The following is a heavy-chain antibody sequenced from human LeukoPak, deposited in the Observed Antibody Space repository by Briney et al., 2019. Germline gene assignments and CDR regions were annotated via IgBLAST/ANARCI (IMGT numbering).Heavy chain of an antibody. CDR3: ARDKGLAAAGHWYFDL. CDR2: IYYSGST. Sequence: SVTLSLTCTVSGGSISSYYWSWIRQPPGKGLEWIGYIYYSGSTNYNPSLKSRVTISVDTSKNQFSLKLSSVTAADTAVYYCARDKGLAAAGHWYFDLWGRGTLVTVSS. CDR1: GGSISSYY. V-gene: IGHV4-59*01. D-gene: IGHD6-13*01. J-gene: IGHJ2*01.